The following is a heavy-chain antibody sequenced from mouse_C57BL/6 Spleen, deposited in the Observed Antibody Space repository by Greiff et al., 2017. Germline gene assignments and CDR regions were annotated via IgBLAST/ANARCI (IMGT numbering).Heavy chain of an antibody. V-gene: IGHV5-4*01. CDR1: GFTFSSYA. D-gene: IGHD4-1*01. J-gene: IGHJ2*01. CDR2: ISDGGSYT. CDR3: ARDPGWDEGYFDY. Sequence: EVKLMESGGGLVKPGESLKLSCAASGFTFSSYAMSWVRQTPEKRLEWVATISDGGSYTYYPDNVKGRFTIPRDNAKNNLYLQMSHLKSEDTAMYYCARDPGWDEGYFDYWGQGTTLTVSA.